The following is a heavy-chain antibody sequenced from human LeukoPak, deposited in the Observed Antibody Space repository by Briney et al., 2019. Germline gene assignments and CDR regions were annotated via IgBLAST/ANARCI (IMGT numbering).Heavy chain of an antibody. CDR1: GGTFSSYA. V-gene: IGHV1-69*13. D-gene: IGHD3-10*01. J-gene: IGHJ6*04. CDR3: AENYYYGSGSYYKGNYYYYGMDV. CDR2: IIPIFGTA. Sequence: ASVKVSCKASGGTFSSYAISWVRQAPGQGLEWMGGIIPIFGTANYAQKFQGRVTITADESTSTAYMELSSLRSEDTAVYHCAENYYYGSGSYYKGNYYYYGMDVWGKGTTVTVSS.